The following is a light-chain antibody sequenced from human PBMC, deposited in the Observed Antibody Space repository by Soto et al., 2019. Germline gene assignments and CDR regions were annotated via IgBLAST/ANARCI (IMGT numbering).Light chain of an antibody. CDR3: QQYHTYSIT. J-gene: IGKJ5*01. CDR2: DSS. Sequence: GDRVTITCRASQSISSWLAWYQQKPGKAPKLLIYDSSNLESGVPSRFSGSGSGTEFTLTISSLQPDDFATYFCQQYHTYSITLGQGTRLEIK. CDR1: QSISSW. V-gene: IGKV1-5*01.